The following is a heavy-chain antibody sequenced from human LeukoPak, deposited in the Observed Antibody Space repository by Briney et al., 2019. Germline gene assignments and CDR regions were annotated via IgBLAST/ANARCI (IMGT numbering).Heavy chain of an antibody. D-gene: IGHD3-10*01. CDR1: GGSISSSNW. CDR3: ARTYGSGSYYRAHWYFDL. J-gene: IGHJ2*01. V-gene: IGHV4-4*02. CDR2: IYHSGST. Sequence: KPSGTLSLTCAVSGGSISSSNWWSWVRQPPGKGLEWIGEIYHSGSTNYNPSLKSRVTISVDKSKNQFSLKLSSVTAADTAVYYCARTYGSGSYYRAHWYFDLWGRGTLVTVSS.